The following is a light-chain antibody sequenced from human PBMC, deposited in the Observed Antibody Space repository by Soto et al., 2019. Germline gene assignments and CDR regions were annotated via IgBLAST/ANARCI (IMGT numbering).Light chain of an antibody. J-gene: IGKJ1*01. V-gene: IGKV1-5*01. Sequence: DIQMTQSPSTLSASVGDTVTVTCRASQSVSGWLAWYQQKPGEAPKLLIYDASALPPGVPSRFSGSGSGTKFTLTIASLQPEDFATYYCQQYKNFSGTFGPGTKVEI. CDR1: QSVSGW. CDR3: QQYKNFSGT. CDR2: DAS.